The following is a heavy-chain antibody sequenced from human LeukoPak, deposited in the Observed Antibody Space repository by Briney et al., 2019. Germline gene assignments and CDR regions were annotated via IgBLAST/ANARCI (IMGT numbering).Heavy chain of an antibody. CDR3: ARGRVAANYMDV. Sequence: GGSLRLSCAASGFTFSSYEMNWVRQAPGKGLEWVSYISSSSSYIYYADSVKGRFTISRDNAKNSLYLQMNSLRAEDTAVYYCARGRVAANYMDVWGKGTTVTVSS. D-gene: IGHD2-15*01. V-gene: IGHV3-21*05. CDR1: GFTFSSYE. CDR2: ISSSSSYI. J-gene: IGHJ6*03.